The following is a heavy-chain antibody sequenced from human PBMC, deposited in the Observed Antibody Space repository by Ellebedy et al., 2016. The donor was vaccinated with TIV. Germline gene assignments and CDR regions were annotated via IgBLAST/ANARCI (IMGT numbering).Heavy chain of an antibody. CDR3: ATSSGYYYGMDV. J-gene: IGHJ6*02. D-gene: IGHD1-26*01. CDR2: ISYDGSNK. CDR1: GFTFSSYG. Sequence: GGSLRLXCAASGFTFSSYGMHWVRQAPGKGLEWVAVISYDGSNKYYADSVKGRFTISRDNSKNTLYLQMNSLRAEDTAVYYCATSSGYYYGMDVWGQGTTVTVSS. V-gene: IGHV3-30*03.